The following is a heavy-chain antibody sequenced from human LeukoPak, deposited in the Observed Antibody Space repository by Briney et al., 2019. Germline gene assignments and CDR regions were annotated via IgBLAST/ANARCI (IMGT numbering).Heavy chain of an antibody. Sequence: SETLSLTCAVSGGSISGYYWSWIRQPPGKGLELIGYIYYSGSTNYNLSLKSRVTISVDTSRNQFSLKLSSVTAADTAVYYCARGRLGGSGSYYNVLDYWGQGTLVTVSS. V-gene: IGHV4-59*01. J-gene: IGHJ4*02. CDR2: IYYSGST. CDR3: ARGRLGGSGSYYNVLDY. D-gene: IGHD3-10*01. CDR1: GGSISGYY.